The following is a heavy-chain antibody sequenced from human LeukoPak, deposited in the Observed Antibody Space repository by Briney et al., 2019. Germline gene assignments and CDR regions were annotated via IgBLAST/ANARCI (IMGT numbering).Heavy chain of an antibody. CDR2: IKQGERER. D-gene: IGHD3-22*01. J-gene: IGHJ3*02. Sequence: GGSLRLSCAASGFTFSSYRVNWVRQAPGKGLEGVASIKQGERERYYVDSVNSRFTISRDNAKNSLYLQMNSLRAEDTAVYYCARGDNSAFDIWGQGTMVTVSS. V-gene: IGHV3-7*04. CDR3: ARGDNSAFDI. CDR1: GFTFSSYR.